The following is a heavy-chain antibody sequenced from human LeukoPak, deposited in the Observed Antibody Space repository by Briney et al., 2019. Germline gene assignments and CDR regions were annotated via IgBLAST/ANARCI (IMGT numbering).Heavy chain of an antibody. D-gene: IGHD4-17*01. Sequence: GGSLRLSCAASGFTFSNYWMHWVRQAPGKGLVWVTRISSDGRSTSYADSVKGRFTISRDNAKNSLYLQMNSLSAEDTAVYYCATAGAVTPPRLWGQGTLVTVSS. V-gene: IGHV3-74*01. J-gene: IGHJ4*02. CDR1: GFTFSNYW. CDR3: ATAGAVTPPRL. CDR2: ISSDGRST.